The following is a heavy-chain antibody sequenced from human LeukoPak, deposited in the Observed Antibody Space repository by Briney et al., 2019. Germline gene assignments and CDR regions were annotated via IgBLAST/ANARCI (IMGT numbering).Heavy chain of an antibody. V-gene: IGHV3-30*18. CDR3: ANGAGLDFGGVSYPDY. D-gene: IGHD3-16*01. CDR1: GFTFSSYG. J-gene: IGHJ4*02. CDR2: ISYDGSNK. Sequence: GGSLRLSCAASGFTFSSYGMHWVRQAPGKGLEWVAVISYDGSNKYYADSVKGRFTISRDNSKNTLYLQMNSLRAEDTAVYYCANGAGLDFGGVSYPDYWGQGTLVTVSS.